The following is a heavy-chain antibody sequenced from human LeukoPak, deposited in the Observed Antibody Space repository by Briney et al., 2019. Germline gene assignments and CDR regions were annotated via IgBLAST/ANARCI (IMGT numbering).Heavy chain of an antibody. CDR2: FSASGSTI. J-gene: IGHJ1*01. CDR3: APPAAALHRTISTEYLQD. Sequence: GGSVTLLCSAAGLSFSRYDMHWVRQAPGKGLEGFAYFSASGSTIDYADSVKGRFTISRDNGKRSVFLEVNTLRVEDTALYYCAPPAAALHRTISTEYLQDWCQGTLVTVS. CDR1: GLSFSRYD. D-gene: IGHD6-13*01. V-gene: IGHV3-48*03.